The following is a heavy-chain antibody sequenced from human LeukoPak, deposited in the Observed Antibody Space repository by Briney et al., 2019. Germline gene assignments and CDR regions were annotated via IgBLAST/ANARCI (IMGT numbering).Heavy chain of an antibody. J-gene: IGHJ4*02. V-gene: IGHV5-10-1*01. CDR1: GYSFTSCW. D-gene: IGHD5-12*01. Sequence: GESLRISCKGSGYSFTSCWISWVRQMPGKGLEWMGRIDPSDSYTNYSPSFQGHVTISADKSISTAYLQWSSLKASDTAMYYCATSDIVATSFGDWGQGTLVTVSS. CDR2: IDPSDSYT. CDR3: ATSDIVATSFGD.